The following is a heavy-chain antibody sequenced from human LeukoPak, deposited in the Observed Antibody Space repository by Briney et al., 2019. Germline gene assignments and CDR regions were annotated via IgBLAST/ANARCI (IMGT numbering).Heavy chain of an antibody. Sequence: SETLSLTCSVSGGSFSSGSYYWSWIRKPAGKGLEWVGRMYSRGGTDYNAPLKSRLTISVDTSKNETSLKLSSVTAADTAVYYCAREGPGGSGSHDYWGQGTLVTVSS. CDR1: GGSFSSGSYY. CDR3: AREGPGGSGSHDY. J-gene: IGHJ4*02. CDR2: MYSRGGT. D-gene: IGHD2-15*01. V-gene: IGHV4-61*02.